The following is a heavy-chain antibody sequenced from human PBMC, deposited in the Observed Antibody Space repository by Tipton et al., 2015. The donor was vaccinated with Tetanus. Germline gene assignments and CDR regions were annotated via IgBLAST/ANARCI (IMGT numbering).Heavy chain of an antibody. V-gene: IGHV3-74*03. CDR2: INSDGSKT. D-gene: IGHD3-16*01. CDR1: GFTFSSYW. J-gene: IGHJ5*01. Sequence: GSLRLSCAASGFTFSSYWMHWVRQTPGKGLVWVSRINSDGSKTTYADSVKGRFTISRDNAKNTLYLQMNNLRAEDTAVYYCPRDPSKIYYVPDNWFAPWGQGTLVIVSS. CDR3: PRDPSKIYYVPDNWFAP.